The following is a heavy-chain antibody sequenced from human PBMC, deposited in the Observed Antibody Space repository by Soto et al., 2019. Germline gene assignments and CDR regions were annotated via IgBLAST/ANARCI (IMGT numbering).Heavy chain of an antibody. CDR1: GFTFSDYY. CDR3: VKGEYYYDSSGYYPFDY. D-gene: IGHD3-22*01. J-gene: IGHJ4*02. V-gene: IGHV3-11*04. CDR2: ISSSSGSI. Sequence: SGFTFSDYYMNWVRQAPGKGLEWVSYISSSSGSIFYADSVKGRFTISRDNSKNTQYLQMSSLRADDTAVYYCVKGEYYYDSSGYYPFDYWGQGTLVTVSS.